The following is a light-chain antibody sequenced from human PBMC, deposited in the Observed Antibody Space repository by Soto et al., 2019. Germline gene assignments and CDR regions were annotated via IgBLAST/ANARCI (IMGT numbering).Light chain of an antibody. J-gene: IGKJ5*01. CDR2: DAS. CDR1: QSVGSY. Sequence: EIVMTQSPGTLSLSPGERATLSCRASQSVGSYLAWYQQKPGQAPRLLIYDASNRATGIPARFSGSGSGTDFTLTISSLEPEDFAVYYCQQRSNWPPVFTFGQGTRLEIK. V-gene: IGKV3-11*01. CDR3: QQRSNWPPVFT.